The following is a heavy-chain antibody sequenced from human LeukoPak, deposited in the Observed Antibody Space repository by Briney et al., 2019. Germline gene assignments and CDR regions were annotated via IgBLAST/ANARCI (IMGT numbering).Heavy chain of an antibody. CDR1: GYTFTGYY. V-gene: IGHV1-2*06. J-gene: IGHJ4*02. D-gene: IGHD3-22*01. Sequence: ASVKVSCKASGYTFTGYYMHWVRQAPGQGLKWMGRINPNSGGTNYAQKFQGRVTMTRDTSISTAYMELSRLRSDDTAVYYCARDLMYYDSSGYYNYWGQGTLVTVSS. CDR3: ARDLMYYDSSGYYNY. CDR2: INPNSGGT.